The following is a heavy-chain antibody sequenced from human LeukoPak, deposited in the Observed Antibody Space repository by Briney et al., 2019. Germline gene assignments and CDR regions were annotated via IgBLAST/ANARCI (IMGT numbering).Heavy chain of an antibody. CDR3: ARDQDVYCSGGSCTSFDI. Sequence: GGSLRLSCAASGFTFSSYDMHWVRQATGKGLEWVSVIGTAGDTYYPGSVKGRFTISRDNAKNSLYLQMNSLRAEDTAVYYCARDQDVYCSGGSCTSFDIWGQGTMVTVSS. D-gene: IGHD2-15*01. CDR1: GFTFSSYD. J-gene: IGHJ3*02. V-gene: IGHV3-13*01. CDR2: IGTAGDT.